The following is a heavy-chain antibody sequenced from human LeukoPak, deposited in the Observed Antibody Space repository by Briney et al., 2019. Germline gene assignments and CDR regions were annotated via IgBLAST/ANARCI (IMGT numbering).Heavy chain of an antibody. CDR1: GGSISPYF. V-gene: IGHV4-59*12. Sequence: SETLSLTCTVSGGSISPYFWSWIRQPPGKGLEWIGRISYTGSTNYNPSLKSRVTISVDTSKNQFSLQLTSVTAADTALYYRAEGDYGGVTNLDPWGQGTLVTVSS. D-gene: IGHD3-16*01. J-gene: IGHJ5*02. CDR3: AEGDYGGVTNLDP. CDR2: ISYTGST.